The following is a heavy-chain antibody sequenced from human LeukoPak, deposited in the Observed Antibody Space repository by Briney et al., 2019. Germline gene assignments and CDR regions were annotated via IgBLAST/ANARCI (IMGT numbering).Heavy chain of an antibody. CDR1: GFTFKTYN. CDR2: IISSSSYI. D-gene: IGHD6-19*01. J-gene: IGHJ3*02. V-gene: IGHV3-21*01. CDR3: ARGQWSEDGFDI. Sequence: GGSLRLSWAAAGFTFKTYNINWVRQAPGKVLEWVSSIISSSSYIYYAGSVKGRFTIYRDNAKKSMYLQMNSLRAEDTAVYYCARGQWSEDGFDIWGQGTMVTVSS.